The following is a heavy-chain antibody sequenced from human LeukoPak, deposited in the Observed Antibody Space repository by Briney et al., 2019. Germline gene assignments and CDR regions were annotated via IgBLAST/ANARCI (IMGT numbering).Heavy chain of an antibody. CDR2: ISSSSSYT. J-gene: IGHJ4*02. D-gene: IGHD3-9*01. CDR1: GFTFSDYY. V-gene: IGHV3-11*05. CDR3: ARGEYDILTGYYPFDY. Sequence: GSLRLSCAASGFTFSDYYMSWIRQAPGKGLEWVSYISSSSSYTNYADSVKGRFTISRDNAKNSLYLQMNSLRAEDTAVYYCARGEYDILTGYYPFDYWGQGTLVTVSS.